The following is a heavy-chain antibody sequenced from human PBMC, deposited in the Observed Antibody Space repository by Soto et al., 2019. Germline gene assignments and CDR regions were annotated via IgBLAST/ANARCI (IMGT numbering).Heavy chain of an antibody. CDR1: GYTFTSYY. CDR2: INPSGGST. V-gene: IGHV1-46*03. J-gene: IGHJ5*02. D-gene: IGHD2-15*01. CDR3: ARAPTGYCSGGSCPNWFDP. Sequence: QVQLVQSGAEVKKPGASVKVSCKASGYTFTSYYMHWVRQAPGQGLEWMGIINPSGGSTSYAQKFQGRATMTRDTSTSTVYMELSSLRSEDTAVYYCARAPTGYCSGGSCPNWFDPWGQGTLVTVSS.